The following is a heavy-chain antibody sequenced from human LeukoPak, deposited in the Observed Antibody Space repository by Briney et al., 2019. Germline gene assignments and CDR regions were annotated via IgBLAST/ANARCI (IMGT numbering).Heavy chain of an antibody. CDR1: GFTFSMYS. V-gene: IGHV3-48*04. CDR3: ARGENTGYS. D-gene: IGHD3-9*01. J-gene: IGHJ5*02. Sequence: PGGSLRLSCAASGFTFSMYSMNWVRQAPGKGLEWVSYISSSSNTRRYADSVKGRFTISRDNAKNSMYLQMSSLRAEDTAMYYCARGENTGYSWGQGTLVTVSS. CDR2: ISSSSNTR.